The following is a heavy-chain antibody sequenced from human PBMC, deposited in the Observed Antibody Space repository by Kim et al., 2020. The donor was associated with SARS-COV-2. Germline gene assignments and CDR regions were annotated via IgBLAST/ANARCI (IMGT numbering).Heavy chain of an antibody. V-gene: IGHV4-39*01. Sequence: LKRRVSISVDTSKNQFSLRLSSVTAADTAVYYCARTAGTGNFGYYYYMDVWGKGTTVTVSS. D-gene: IGHD6-13*01. CDR3: ARTAGTGNFGYYYYMDV. J-gene: IGHJ6*03.